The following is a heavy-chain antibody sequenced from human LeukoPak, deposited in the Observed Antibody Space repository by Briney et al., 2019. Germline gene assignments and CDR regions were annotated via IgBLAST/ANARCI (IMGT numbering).Heavy chain of an antibody. CDR2: INAGNGNT. J-gene: IGHJ3*02. V-gene: IGHV1-3*01. CDR3: ARGRPPGNPYDYGAHIRVGDAFDI. D-gene: IGHD4-17*01. Sequence: ASVKVSCKASGFTFTSYAMHWVRQAPGQRLEWMGWINAGNGNTKYSQRFQGRVTITRDTSASTAYMELSSLRSEDTAVYYCARGRPPGNPYDYGAHIRVGDAFDIWGQGTMVTVSS. CDR1: GFTFTSYA.